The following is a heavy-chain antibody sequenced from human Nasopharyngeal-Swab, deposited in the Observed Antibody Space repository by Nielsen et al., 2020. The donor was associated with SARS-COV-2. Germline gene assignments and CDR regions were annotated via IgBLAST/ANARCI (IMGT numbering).Heavy chain of an antibody. V-gene: IGHV7-4-1*02. J-gene: IGHJ4*02. CDR3: ARDLDRGNWGRRGYFDY. CDR2: INTNTGNP. Sequence: ASVKVSCKASGYTFTSYAMNWVRQAPGQGLEWMGWINTNTGNPTYAQGFTGRFVFSLDTPVSTAYLQISSLKAEDTAVYYCARDLDRGNWGRRGYFDYWGQGTLVTVSS. D-gene: IGHD7-27*01. CDR1: GYTFTSYA.